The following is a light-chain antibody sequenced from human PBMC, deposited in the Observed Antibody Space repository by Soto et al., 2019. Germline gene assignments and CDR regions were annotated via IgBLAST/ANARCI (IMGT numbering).Light chain of an antibody. J-gene: IGKJ4*01. CDR2: AAS. CDR3: QQYYSYPLT. CDR1: QGISSY. V-gene: IGKV1-8*01. Sequence: AIRMTPSPSSFSASTGDRVTITCRASQGISSYLAWYQQKPEKAPKLLIYAASTLQRGVPSRFSGSGSGTDFTLTISCLQSEDFATYYCQQYYSYPLTFGGGAKVEI.